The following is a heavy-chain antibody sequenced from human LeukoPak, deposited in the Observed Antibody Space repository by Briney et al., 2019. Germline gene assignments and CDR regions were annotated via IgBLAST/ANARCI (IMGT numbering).Heavy chain of an antibody. CDR3: ARDCSSTSCYLEPGVDY. CDR2: ISSSSSYI. V-gene: IGHV3-21*01. D-gene: IGHD2-2*01. J-gene: IGHJ4*02. CDR1: GFTFSSYS. Sequence: PGGSLRLSCAASGFTFSSYSMNRVRQAPGKGLEWVSSISSSSSYIYYADSVKGRFTISRDNAKNSLYLQMNSLRAEDTAVYYCARDCSSTSCYLEPGVDYWGQGTLVTVSS.